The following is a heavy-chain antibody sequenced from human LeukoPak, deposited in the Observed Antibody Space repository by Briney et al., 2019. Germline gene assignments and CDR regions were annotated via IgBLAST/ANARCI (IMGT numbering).Heavy chain of an antibody. Sequence: SETLSLTCTVSGYSISSGYYWGWLRQPPGKGLEWIGSIYHSGSTYYNPSLKSRVTISVDTSKNQFSLKLSSVTAADTAVYYCARNVGEFSFDYWGQGTLVTVSS. J-gene: IGHJ4*02. V-gene: IGHV4-38-2*02. CDR3: ARNVGEFSFDY. CDR2: IYHSGST. CDR1: GYSISSGYY. D-gene: IGHD3-10*01.